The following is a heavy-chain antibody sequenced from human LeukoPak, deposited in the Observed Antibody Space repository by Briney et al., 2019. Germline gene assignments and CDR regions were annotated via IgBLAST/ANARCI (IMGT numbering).Heavy chain of an antibody. V-gene: IGHV1-69*05. CDR1: GGTFSSYA. D-gene: IGHD1-26*01. CDR2: IIPIFGTA. Sequence: ASVKVSCKASGGTFSSYAISWVRQAPGQGLEWMGGIIPIFGTANYAQKFQGRVTMTRNTSISTAYMELSSLRSEDTAVYYCARDEGYSGGYFDYWGQGTLVTVSS. CDR3: ARDEGYSGGYFDY. J-gene: IGHJ4*02.